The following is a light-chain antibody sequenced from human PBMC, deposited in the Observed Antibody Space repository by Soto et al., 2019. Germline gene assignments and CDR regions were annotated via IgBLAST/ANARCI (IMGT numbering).Light chain of an antibody. CDR1: QSISIN. J-gene: IGKJ1*01. V-gene: IGKV3D-15*01. Sequence: ETVVTRYPDMLCLSPGSTAPLGPRASQSISINLAWYQQKPGQAPRLLIYDASNRATGIPARFSGSGSGTEFTLTISSMQSEDFAEYHCQQYNNWPQTFGQGTKWIS. CDR3: QQYNNWPQT. CDR2: DAS.